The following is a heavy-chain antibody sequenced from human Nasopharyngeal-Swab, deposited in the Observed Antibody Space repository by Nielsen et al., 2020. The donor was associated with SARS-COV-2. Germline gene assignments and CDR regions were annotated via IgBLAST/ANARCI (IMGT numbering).Heavy chain of an antibody. V-gene: IGHV4-59*01. CDR2: IYYSGST. D-gene: IGHD4-23*01. J-gene: IGHJ4*02. CDR1: GSSISSYY. CDR3: ARGAPMVVTSTYDY. Sequence: SETLSLTCTVSGSSISSYYWSWIRQPPGKGLEWIGYIYYSGSTNYNPSLKSRVTISVDTSKNQFSLKLSSVTAADTAVYYCARGAPMVVTSTYDYWGQGTLVTVSS.